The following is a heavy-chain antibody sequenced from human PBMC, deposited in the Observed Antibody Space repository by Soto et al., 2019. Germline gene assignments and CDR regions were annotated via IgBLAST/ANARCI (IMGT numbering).Heavy chain of an antibody. CDR3: ARDSSSGWISL. Sequence: GGSLRLSCAASGFTFSSYSMNWVRQAPGKGLEWVSSISSSSSYIYYADSVKGRLTISRDNAKNSLYLQMNSLRAEDTAVYYCARDSSSGWISLWGQGTLVTVSS. CDR2: ISSSSSYI. V-gene: IGHV3-21*01. J-gene: IGHJ4*02. CDR1: GFTFSSYS. D-gene: IGHD6-19*01.